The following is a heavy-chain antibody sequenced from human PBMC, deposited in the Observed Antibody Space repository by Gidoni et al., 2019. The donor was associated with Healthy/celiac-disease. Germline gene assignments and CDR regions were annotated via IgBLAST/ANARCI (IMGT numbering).Heavy chain of an antibody. Sequence: QVQLVESGVGVVQPGRYLRLSCAASGFTFRSYCMHWVRQAPGKGLAWVAVISYDGSNKYYADSVKGRFTISRDNSKNTLYLQMNSLRAEDTAVYYCAKDPGSSGWYGTYYYYYYGMDVWGQGTTVTVSS. CDR3: AKDPGSSGWYGTYYYYYYGMDV. CDR1: GFTFRSYC. D-gene: IGHD6-19*01. V-gene: IGHV3-30*18. CDR2: ISYDGSNK. J-gene: IGHJ6*02.